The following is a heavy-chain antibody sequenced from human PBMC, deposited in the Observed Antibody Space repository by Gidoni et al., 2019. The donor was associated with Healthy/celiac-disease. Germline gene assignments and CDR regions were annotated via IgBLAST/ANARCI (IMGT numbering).Heavy chain of an antibody. J-gene: IGHJ6*02. D-gene: IGHD6-13*01. Sequence: QVQLGESGGGVVQPGRSLRLSGAASGFTCSSDARHWVRPAPGKGLEWVAVISYDGSNQYYADSVTGRFTISRAHSKNPLYLHMHSLRAEDTSVYYCARSQQLVPSAYYYSCYVMDVWGQGTTVTVSS. CDR2: ISYDGSNQ. CDR1: GFTCSSDA. CDR3: ARSQQLVPSAYYYSCYVMDV. V-gene: IGHV3-30-3*01.